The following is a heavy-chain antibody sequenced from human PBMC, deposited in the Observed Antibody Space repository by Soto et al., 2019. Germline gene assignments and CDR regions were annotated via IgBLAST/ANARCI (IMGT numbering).Heavy chain of an antibody. CDR1: GFTFRNYA. J-gene: IGHJ3*02. CDR3: AKDQGVWSGSGWYNDAFAI. Sequence: GGSLRLSCAGSGFTFRNYAMSWVRQAPGKGLEWVSAISGSGVGTYSADSVKGRFTISRDNSKNTLYLQMNSLRAEDTAVYYCAKDQGVWSGSGWYNDAFAIWGQGTMVTVSS. CDR2: ISGSGVGT. D-gene: IGHD6-19*01. V-gene: IGHV3-23*01.